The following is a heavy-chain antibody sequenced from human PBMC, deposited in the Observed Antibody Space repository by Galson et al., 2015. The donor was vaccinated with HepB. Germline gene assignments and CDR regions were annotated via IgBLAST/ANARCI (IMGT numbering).Heavy chain of an antibody. J-gene: IGHJ2*01. CDR2: IIPIFGTA. CDR3: ARDLRGRYCSGGSCYSFPWYFDL. V-gene: IGHV1-69*13. D-gene: IGHD2-15*01. CDR1: GGTFSSYA. Sequence: SVKVSCKASGGTFSSYAISWVRQAPGQGLEWMGGIIPIFGTANYAQKFQGRVTITADESTSTAYMELSSLRSEDTAVYYCARDLRGRYCSGGSCYSFPWYFDLWGRGTLVTVSS.